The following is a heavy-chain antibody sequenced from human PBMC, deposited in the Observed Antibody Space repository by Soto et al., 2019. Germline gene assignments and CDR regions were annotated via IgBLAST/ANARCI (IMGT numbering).Heavy chain of an antibody. Sequence: EVQLLESGGGLVQPGGSLRLSCAASGFTFSSYAMSWVRQAPGKGLEWVSAISGSGGSTYYADSVKGWFTISRDNSKNTLYLQMNCLRAEDTAVYYCAKDPYPPGSMDYWGQGTLVTVSS. CDR2: ISGSGGST. CDR1: GFTFSSYA. V-gene: IGHV3-23*01. D-gene: IGHD2-15*01. J-gene: IGHJ4*02. CDR3: AKDPYPPGSMDY.